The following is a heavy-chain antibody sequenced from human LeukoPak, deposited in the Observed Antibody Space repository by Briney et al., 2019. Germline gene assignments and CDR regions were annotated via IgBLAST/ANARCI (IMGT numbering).Heavy chain of an antibody. J-gene: IGHJ4*02. CDR2: ITTYNGNT. CDR1: GYTFTRYP. V-gene: IGHV1-18*01. Sequence: ASVKVSCKASGYTFTRYPITWVRHAPGQGREWMGWITTYNGNTNYAQKLQGRVTITTDTSTSTAYMDLRGLRSDDTAVYYCARGYDYGDYVGDFDYWGQGTLVTVSS. D-gene: IGHD4-17*01. CDR3: ARGYDYGDYVGDFDY.